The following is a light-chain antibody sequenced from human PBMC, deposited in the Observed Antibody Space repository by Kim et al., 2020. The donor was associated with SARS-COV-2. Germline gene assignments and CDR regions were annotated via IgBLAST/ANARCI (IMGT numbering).Light chain of an antibody. CDR1: SLRSYY. CDR3: NSRDSSGNHLV. V-gene: IGLV3-19*01. CDR2: GKN. J-gene: IGLJ3*02. Sequence: LGQTVRIKCQGDSLRSYYASWYQQKPGQAPVLVIYGKNNRPSGIPDRFSGSSSGNTASLTITGAQAEDEADYYCNSRDSSGNHLVFGGGTQLTVL.